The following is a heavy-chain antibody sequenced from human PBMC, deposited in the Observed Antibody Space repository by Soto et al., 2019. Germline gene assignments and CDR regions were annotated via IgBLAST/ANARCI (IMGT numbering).Heavy chain of an antibody. CDR3: AKDGRAVAGLMDI. J-gene: IGHJ6*03. CDR2: ISYDGSNK. Sequence: LRLSYAPPGFTFSRYRMHPVRQAPGKGLEWVAVISYDGSNKYYADSVKGRFTISRDDSKNTLYLQMNSLRAEDTAVYYCAKDGRAVAGLMDIWGKGTAVNVSS. V-gene: IGHV3-30*18. D-gene: IGHD6-19*01. CDR1: GFTFSRYR.